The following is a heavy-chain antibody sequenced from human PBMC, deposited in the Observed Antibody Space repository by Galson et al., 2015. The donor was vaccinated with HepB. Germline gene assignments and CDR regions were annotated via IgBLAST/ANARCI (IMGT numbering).Heavy chain of an antibody. V-gene: IGHV3-48*03. CDR2: ISSSGSTI. CDR3: AREQNPEKNYGMDV. CDR1: GFTFSSYE. J-gene: IGHJ6*02. Sequence: SLRLSCAASGFTFSSYEMNWVRQAPGKGLEWVSYISSSGSTIYYADSVKGRFTISRDNAKNSLYLQMNSLRAEDTAVYYCAREQNPEKNYGMDVWGQGTTVTVSS. D-gene: IGHD1-14*01.